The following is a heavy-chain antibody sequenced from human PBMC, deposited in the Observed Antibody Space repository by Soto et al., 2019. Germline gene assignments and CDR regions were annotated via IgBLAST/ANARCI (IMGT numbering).Heavy chain of an antibody. V-gene: IGHV4-39*01. D-gene: IGHD3-3*01. CDR1: GGSISSSSYY. CDR3: ATRANYDFWSGYPQWYFDY. CDR2: IYYSGST. Sequence: SETLSLTCTVSGGSISSSSYYWGWIRQPPGKGLEWIGSIYYSGSTYYNPSLKSRVTISVDTSKNQFSLRLSSVTAADTAVYYCATRANYDFWSGYPQWYFDYWGQGTLVTVSS. J-gene: IGHJ4*02.